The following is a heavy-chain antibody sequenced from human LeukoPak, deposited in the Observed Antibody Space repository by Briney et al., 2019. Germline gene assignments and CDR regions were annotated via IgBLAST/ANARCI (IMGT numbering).Heavy chain of an antibody. CDR3: ARVYSSLWAPSFDH. D-gene: IGHD3-22*01. V-gene: IGHV3-7*05. Sequence: GGSLRLSCAASGFTFSNYWMNWVRQAPGKGLEWVANIKQDGSETYYVGSVKGRFTISRDNAKNSLFLQMNSLRAEDTAVFYCARVYSSLWAPSFDHWGQGALVTVSS. CDR1: GFTFSNYW. J-gene: IGHJ5*02. CDR2: IKQDGSET.